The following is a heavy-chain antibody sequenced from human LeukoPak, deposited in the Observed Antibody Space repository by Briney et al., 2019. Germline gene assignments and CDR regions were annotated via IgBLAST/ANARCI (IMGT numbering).Heavy chain of an antibody. V-gene: IGHV3-30*02. J-gene: IGHJ5*02. Sequence: GGSLRLSCVGSGFTFSVHWVRQVPGKGLEWLTFIRHDGTDQHYADSVRGRFTISRDNSKNTVYLQMSSLRPEDTALYYCAKDGNWASVSWGQGTLVTVSS. CDR1: GFTFS. CDR3: AKDGNWASVS. D-gene: IGHD7-27*01. CDR2: IRHDGTDQ.